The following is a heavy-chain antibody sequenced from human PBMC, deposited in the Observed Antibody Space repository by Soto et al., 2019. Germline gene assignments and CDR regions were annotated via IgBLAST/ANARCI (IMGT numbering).Heavy chain of an antibody. V-gene: IGHV4-4*07. CDR3: ARGIYSKVGATIWFDP. CDR1: GGSINSYY. CDR2: IYTSGST. Sequence: SETLSLTCTVSGGSINSYYWSWIRQPAGKGLEWIGRIYTSGSTNYNPSLKSRVTMSVDASKNRFSLKLSSVTAADTAVYYCARGIYSKVGATIWFDPWGQGTLVTVSS. J-gene: IGHJ5*02. D-gene: IGHD1-26*01.